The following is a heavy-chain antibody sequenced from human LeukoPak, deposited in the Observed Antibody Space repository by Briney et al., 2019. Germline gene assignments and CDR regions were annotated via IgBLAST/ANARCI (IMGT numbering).Heavy chain of an antibody. V-gene: IGHV4-59*01. CDR2: IYYSGST. D-gene: IGHD3-10*01. CDR1: GGSISSYY. Sequence: TSETLSLTCTVSGGSISSYYWSWIRQPPGKGLEWIGYIYYSGSTNYNPSLKSRVTISVDSSKNQFSLKLSSVTAADTAVYCCARGGGRFGELLAWFDPWGQGTLVTVSS. J-gene: IGHJ5*02. CDR3: ARGGGRFGELLAWFDP.